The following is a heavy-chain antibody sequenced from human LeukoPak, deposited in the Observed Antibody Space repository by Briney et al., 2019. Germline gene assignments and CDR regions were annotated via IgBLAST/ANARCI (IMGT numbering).Heavy chain of an antibody. V-gene: IGHV3-23*01. J-gene: IGHJ4*02. D-gene: IGHD1-26*01. CDR1: GFTFSSYA. CDR3: AKGGKWDVTPFDY. CDR2: ISGSGGST. Sequence: PGGSLRLSCAASGFTFSSYAMSWVRQAPGKGLEWVPAISGSGGSTYYADSVKGRFTISRDNSKNTLYLQMNSLRAEDTAVYYCAKGGKWDVTPFDYWGQGTLVTVSS.